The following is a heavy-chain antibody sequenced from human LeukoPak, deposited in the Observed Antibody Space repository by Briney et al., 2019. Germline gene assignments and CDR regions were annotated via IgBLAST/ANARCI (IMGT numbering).Heavy chain of an antibody. Sequence: GASVRVSCKASGRTNNKFGVTWVRQAPGQGLEWIGWISSDNGIPRYADKFQDRVTISADTSTTTAYIEVRSLTYDDTAVYFCANVAKGRFFFYHMDVWGKGTTVTVSS. CDR1: GRTNNKFG. V-gene: IGHV1-18*01. CDR2: ISSDNGIP. J-gene: IGHJ6*04. D-gene: IGHD2-2*01. CDR3: ANVAKGRFFFYHMDV.